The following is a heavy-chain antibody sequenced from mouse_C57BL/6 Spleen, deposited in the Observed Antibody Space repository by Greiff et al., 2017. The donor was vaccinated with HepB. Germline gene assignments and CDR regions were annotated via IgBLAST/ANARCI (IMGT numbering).Heavy chain of an antibody. V-gene: IGHV5-4*01. J-gene: IGHJ1*03. CDR3: ARDGDYGSSYWYFDV. CDR2: ISDGGSYT. D-gene: IGHD1-1*01. Sequence: EVQGVESGGGLVKPGGSLKLSCAASGFTFSSYAMSWVRQTPEKRLEWVATISDGGSYTYYPENVKGRFTISRDNAKNNLYLQMSHLKSEDTAMYYCARDGDYGSSYWYFDVWGTGTTVTVSS. CDR1: GFTFSSYA.